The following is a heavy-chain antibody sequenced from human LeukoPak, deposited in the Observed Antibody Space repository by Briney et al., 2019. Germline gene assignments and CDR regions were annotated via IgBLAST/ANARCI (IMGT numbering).Heavy chain of an antibody. Sequence: SQTLSLTCAISGDSVSSKNGAWNWIRQSPSRGLEWLGRTYYRSKWYDEYADSVKGRITISPDTSKNQFSLHAYSVTPEDTDVYYCARDLGTSGWYTFDFWGQGTLVTVSS. CDR2: TYYRSKWYD. J-gene: IGHJ5*01. V-gene: IGHV6-1*01. D-gene: IGHD6-19*01. CDR3: ARDLGTSGWYTFDF. CDR1: GDSVSSKNGA.